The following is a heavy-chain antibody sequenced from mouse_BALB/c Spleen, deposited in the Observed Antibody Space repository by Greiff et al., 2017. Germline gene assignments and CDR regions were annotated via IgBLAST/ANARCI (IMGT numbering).Heavy chain of an antibody. CDR2: IYPYNGGT. CDR1: GYTFTDYN. Sequence: EVQLQQSGPELVKPGASVKISCKASGYTFTDYNMHWVKQSHGKSLEWIGYIYPYNGGTGYNQKFKSKATLTVDNSSSTAYMELRSLTSEDSAVYYCARYTTVVDAMDYWGQGTSVTVSS. J-gene: IGHJ4*01. D-gene: IGHD1-1*01. CDR3: ARYTTVVDAMDY. V-gene: IGHV1S29*02.